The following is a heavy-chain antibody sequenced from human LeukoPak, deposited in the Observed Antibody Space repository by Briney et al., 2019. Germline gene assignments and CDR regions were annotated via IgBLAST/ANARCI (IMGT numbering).Heavy chain of an antibody. Sequence: GGSLRLSCAASGFTFSRYAMHWVRQAPGKGLDYISAINTNGNKTYYANSVKGRFTISRDNSKNTVYLQMGSLRTDDMAVYYCASSAVGYLDFWGQGALVTVSS. CDR2: INTNGNKT. D-gene: IGHD1-26*01. J-gene: IGHJ4*02. CDR3: ASSAVGYLDF. V-gene: IGHV3-64*01. CDR1: GFTFSRYA.